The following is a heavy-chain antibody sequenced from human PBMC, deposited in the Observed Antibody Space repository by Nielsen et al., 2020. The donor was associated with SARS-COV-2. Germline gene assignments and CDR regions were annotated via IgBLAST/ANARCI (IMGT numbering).Heavy chain of an antibody. Sequence: VRQAPGKGLEWVSGISWNSGSIGYADSVKGRFTISRDNAKNSLYLQMNSLRAEDTALYYCAKGGAYCGGDCYSDFDYWGQGTLVTVSS. J-gene: IGHJ4*02. CDR2: ISWNSGSI. D-gene: IGHD2-21*02. CDR3: AKGGAYCGGDCYSDFDY. V-gene: IGHV3-9*01.